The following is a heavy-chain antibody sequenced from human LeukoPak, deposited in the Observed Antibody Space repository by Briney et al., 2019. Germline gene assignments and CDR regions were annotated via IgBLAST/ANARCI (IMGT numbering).Heavy chain of an antibody. CDR2: IYHSGST. Sequence: SETLSLTCAVSGGSISSSNWWSWVRQPPGKGLEWIGEIYHSGSTNYNPSLKSRVTISVDTSKNQFSLKLSSVTAADTAVYYCARHRVSYYYDSSGYYSDYWGQGTLVTVSS. CDR3: ARHRVSYYYDSSGYYSDY. J-gene: IGHJ4*02. D-gene: IGHD3-22*01. CDR1: GGSISSSNW. V-gene: IGHV4-4*02.